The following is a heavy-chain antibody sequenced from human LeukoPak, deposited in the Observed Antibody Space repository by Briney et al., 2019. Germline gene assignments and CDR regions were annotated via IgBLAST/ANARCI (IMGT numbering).Heavy chain of an antibody. J-gene: IGHJ3*01. Sequence: SETLSLTCAVYGGSFSGYYWSWIRQPPGKGLEWIGEINHSGSTNYNPSLKSRVTISVDTSKNQFSLKLSSVTAADTAVYYCARDREGLDAFGLWGQGTMVTVSS. CDR2: INHSGST. V-gene: IGHV4-34*01. CDR1: GGSFSGYY. CDR3: ARDREGLDAFGL.